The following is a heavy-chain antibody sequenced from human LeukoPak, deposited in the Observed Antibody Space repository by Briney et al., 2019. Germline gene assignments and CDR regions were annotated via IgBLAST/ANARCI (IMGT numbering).Heavy chain of an antibody. CDR2: ISGSGGST. CDR3: ARYITGSFDY. CDR1: GFTFSSYA. V-gene: IGHV3-23*01. Sequence: GGSLRLSCAASGFTFSSYAMSWVRQAPAKGLEWVSAISGSGGSTYYADSVKGRFTISRDISKNTLYLQMNSLRAEDTAVYYCARYITGSFDYWGQGTLVTVSS. D-gene: IGHD1-20*01. J-gene: IGHJ4*02.